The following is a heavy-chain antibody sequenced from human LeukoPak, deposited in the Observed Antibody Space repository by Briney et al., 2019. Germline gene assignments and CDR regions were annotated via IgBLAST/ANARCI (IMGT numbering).Heavy chain of an antibody. D-gene: IGHD6-19*01. Sequence: GGSLRLSCAASGFTFSSYGMHWVRQAPGKGLEWVAFIWYDGSNKYYADSVKGRFTISRDNSKNTLYLQMNSLRAEDTAVYYCAKDRGWWTYFDYWGQGTLVTVSS. CDR2: IWYDGSNK. CDR3: AKDRGWWTYFDY. V-gene: IGHV3-30*02. J-gene: IGHJ4*02. CDR1: GFTFSSYG.